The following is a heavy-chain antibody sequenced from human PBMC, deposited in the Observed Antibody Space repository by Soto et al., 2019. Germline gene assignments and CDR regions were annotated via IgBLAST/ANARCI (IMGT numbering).Heavy chain of an antibody. D-gene: IGHD1-7*01. CDR2: ISAYNGNT. V-gene: IGHV1-18*04. Sequence: ASVKVSCKASGYTFTSYGISWVRQAPGRGLEWMGWISAYNGNTNYAQKLQGRVTMTTDTSTSTAYMELRSLRSDDTAVYYCARVSAGITGTTESDYYYYGMDVWGQGTTVTVSS. CDR3: ARVSAGITGTTESDYYYYGMDV. J-gene: IGHJ6*02. CDR1: GYTFTSYG.